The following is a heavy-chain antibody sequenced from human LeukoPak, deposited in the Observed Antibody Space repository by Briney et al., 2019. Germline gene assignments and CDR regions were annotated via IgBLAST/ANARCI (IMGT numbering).Heavy chain of an antibody. D-gene: IGHD7-27*01. Sequence: GGSLRLSCVASGFTFSQYAMHWVRQVPGEGLEWVAIIWRDGSTEKYVDSVKGRFTISRDSSENTLYLQMNSLRAEDTAVYYCAGSLGPLTEYWGQGTLVTVSS. CDR2: IWRDGSTE. CDR1: GFTFSQYA. V-gene: IGHV3-33*01. CDR3: AGSLGPLTEY. J-gene: IGHJ4*02.